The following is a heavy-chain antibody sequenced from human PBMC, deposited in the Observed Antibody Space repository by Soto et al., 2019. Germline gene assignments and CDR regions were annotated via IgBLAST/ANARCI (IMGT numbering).Heavy chain of an antibody. J-gene: IGHJ4*02. CDR3: ARESSSGCYDY. CDR2: ISAYNGNT. CDR1: GYTFTSYG. Sequence: QVQLVQSGAEVKKPGASVKVSCKASGYTFTSYGISWVRQAPGQGLDRMGWISAYNGNTNYAEKLQDRVTMTTDTSTSTVYMELRSVRADYTAVYYCARESSSGCYDYWGQGTLVTVSS. D-gene: IGHD6-25*01. V-gene: IGHV1-18*01.